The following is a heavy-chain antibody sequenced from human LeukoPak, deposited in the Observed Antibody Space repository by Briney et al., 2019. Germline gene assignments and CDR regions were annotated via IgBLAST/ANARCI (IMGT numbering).Heavy chain of an antibody. V-gene: IGHV4-59*12. CDR2: MYYSGSS. D-gene: IGHD6-19*01. J-gene: IGHJ3*02. CDR3: AREGWQWLVHAFDI. CDR1: GGSIRGYY. Sequence: SETLSLTCTVSGGSIRGYYWSWLRQPPGKGLEWVAHMYYSGSSKYNPYLKSRATISRDTSKNQFFLKLSPVTAADTAVYYCAREGWQWLVHAFDIWGQGTMVTVSS.